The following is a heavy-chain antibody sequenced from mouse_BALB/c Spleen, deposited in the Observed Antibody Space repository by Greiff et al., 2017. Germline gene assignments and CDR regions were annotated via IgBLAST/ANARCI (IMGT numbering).Heavy chain of an antibody. Sequence: EVKLVESGGGLVKPGGSLKLSCAASGFTFSSYAMSWVRQTPENRLEWVVSISSGGSTYYPDSVKGRFTISRDNTRNILYLQMSSLRTEDTAMYYCTRTGPHWYFVVWGAGTTVTVSS. J-gene: IGHJ1*01. CDR1: GFTFSSYA. CDR3: TRTGPHWYFVV. CDR2: ISSGGST. V-gene: IGHV5-6-5*01.